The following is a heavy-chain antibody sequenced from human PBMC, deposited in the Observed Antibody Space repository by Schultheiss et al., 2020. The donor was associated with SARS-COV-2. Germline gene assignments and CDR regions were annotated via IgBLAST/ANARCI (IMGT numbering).Heavy chain of an antibody. D-gene: IGHD7-27*01. Sequence: GGSLRLSCAASGFPVSGHEMSWVRQAPGKGLEWVSIIHGVGRTYYADSVKGRFIISRDSSQNTVYLQMNSLRAEDTGIYFCARDLSWGRDDWGQGTLVNRLL. J-gene: IGHJ4*02. CDR1: GFPVSGHE. CDR2: IHGVGRT. V-gene: IGHV3-66*01. CDR3: ARDLSWGRDD.